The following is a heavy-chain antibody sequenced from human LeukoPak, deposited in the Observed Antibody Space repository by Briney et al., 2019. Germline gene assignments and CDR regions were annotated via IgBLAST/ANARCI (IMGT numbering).Heavy chain of an antibody. V-gene: IGHV1-24*01. D-gene: IGHD6-19*01. J-gene: IGHJ5*02. CDR1: GYSLTELS. CDR3: ATDLSSGWTNWFDP. CDR2: FDPEDGET. Sequence: ASVKVSCKVSGYSLTELSMHWVRQAPGKGLEWMGGFDPEDGETIYAQKFQGGATMTEDTSTDTAYMELSSLRSEDTAVYYCATDLSSGWTNWFDPWGQGTLVTVSS.